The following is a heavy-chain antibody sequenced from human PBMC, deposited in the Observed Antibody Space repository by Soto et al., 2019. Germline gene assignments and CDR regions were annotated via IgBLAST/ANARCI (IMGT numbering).Heavy chain of an antibody. CDR2: ISSSSVSI. D-gene: IGHD6-13*01. CDR3: ARGHHCYSISCPDYYSYYYYLDV. J-gene: IGHJ6*03. V-gene: IGHV3-21*01. Sequence: EVQLVESGGGLVKPGGSLRLSCAASGCTFSNYNMNWVRQAPGKGLEWVSSISSSSVSIYFADSVKGRFTISRDNTKNSPYLQMNSLRAEDTAVYYCARGHHCYSISCPDYYSYYYYLDVWGKGTTVTVSS. CDR1: GCTFSNYN.